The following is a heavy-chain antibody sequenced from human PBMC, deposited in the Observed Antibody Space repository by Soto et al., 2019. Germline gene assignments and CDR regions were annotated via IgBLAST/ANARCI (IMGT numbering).Heavy chain of an antibody. CDR3: AKGTTYYDILTGYFSNYYFDY. Sequence: PGGSLRLSCAASGFTFSSYAMSWVRQAPGKGLEWVSAISGSGGSTYYADSVKGRFTISRDNSKNTLYLQMNSLRAEDTAVYYCAKGTTYYDILTGYFSNYYFDYWGQGTLVTVSS. D-gene: IGHD3-9*01. V-gene: IGHV3-23*01. CDR2: ISGSGGST. CDR1: GFTFSSYA. J-gene: IGHJ4*02.